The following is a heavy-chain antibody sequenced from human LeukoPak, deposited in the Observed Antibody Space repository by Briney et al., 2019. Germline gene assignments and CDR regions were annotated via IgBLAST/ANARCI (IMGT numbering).Heavy chain of an antibody. CDR3: ARGLLPRKRGYFDY. CDR1: GGSFSGYY. J-gene: IGHJ4*02. Sequence: KPSETLSLTCAVYGGSFSGYYWSWIRQPPGKGLEWIGEINHSGSTNYNPSLRSRVTISVDTSKNQFSLKLSSVTAADTAVYYCARGLLPRKRGYFDYWGQGTLVTVSS. D-gene: IGHD2-15*01. V-gene: IGHV4-34*01. CDR2: INHSGST.